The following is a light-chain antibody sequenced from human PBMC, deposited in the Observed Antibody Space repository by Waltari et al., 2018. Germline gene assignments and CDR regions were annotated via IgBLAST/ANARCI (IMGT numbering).Light chain of an antibody. Sequence: ETVMTQCPATLSVSLGERATLPCRASQDISTNLAWYQQKPGQAPRLLIYGASTRATGVPARFTAGGSRTDFTLTISSLQSEDFAVYFCQQYTDWPVTFGQGTRLEI. CDR1: QDISTN. V-gene: IGKV3-15*01. CDR3: QQYTDWPVT. CDR2: GAS. J-gene: IGKJ5*01.